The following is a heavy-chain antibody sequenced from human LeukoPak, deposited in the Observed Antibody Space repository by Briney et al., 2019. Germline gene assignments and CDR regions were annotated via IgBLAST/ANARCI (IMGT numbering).Heavy chain of an antibody. V-gene: IGHV5-51*01. CDR3: ARRRHFWSGYYTHLYYFDY. Sequence: GESLKISCKGSGYIFTSYWIGWVRQMPGKGLEWMGIIYPGDSDTRYSPSFQGQVTISADKSISTAYLQWSSLKASDTAMYYCARRRHFWSGYYTHLYYFDYWGQGTLVTVSS. CDR1: GYIFTSYW. CDR2: IYPGDSDT. J-gene: IGHJ4*02. D-gene: IGHD3-3*02.